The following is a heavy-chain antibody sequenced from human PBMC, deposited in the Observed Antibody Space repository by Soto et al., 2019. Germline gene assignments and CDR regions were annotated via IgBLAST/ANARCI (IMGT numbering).Heavy chain of an antibody. CDR3: ARANSGSYFERDH. V-gene: IGHV3-7*04. CDR2: IKEDGSEK. Sequence: VQMVESGGGLVQPGGSLRLSCAASGFTFSNYLMTWVRQAPGKGLEWVANIKEDGSEKHYVDSVKGRFTISRDNAMNSLYLQMNSLRADDTAVYYCARANSGSYFERDHCGQGTLVTVSS. D-gene: IGHD1-26*01. CDR1: GFTFSNYL. J-gene: IGHJ4*02.